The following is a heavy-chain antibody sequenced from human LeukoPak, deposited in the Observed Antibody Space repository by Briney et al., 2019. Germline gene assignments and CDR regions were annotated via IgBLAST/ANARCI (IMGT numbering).Heavy chain of an antibody. Sequence: GGSLRLSCAASGFTFSSYAMSWVRQAPGKGLEWVSAISGSGGSTYYADSVKGRFTISRGNSKNTLYLQMNSLRAEDTAVYYCARDRFTMIVVGDAFDIWGQGTMVTVSS. D-gene: IGHD3-22*01. V-gene: IGHV3-23*01. J-gene: IGHJ3*02. CDR3: ARDRFTMIVVGDAFDI. CDR1: GFTFSSYA. CDR2: ISGSGGST.